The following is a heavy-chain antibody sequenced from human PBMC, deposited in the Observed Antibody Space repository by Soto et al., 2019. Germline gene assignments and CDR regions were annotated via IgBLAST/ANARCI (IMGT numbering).Heavy chain of an antibody. CDR1: GFIFSNYG. Sequence: QVQLVESGGGVVQPGRSLRLSCAASGFIFSNYGMHWVRQTPGKGLEWVAVISYDGTIQYYVDSVKGRFTISRDNSQNTVFLHMNSLRREDTAVYFCAKRRAGSSWYEGDSWGQGTLGTVSS. J-gene: IGHJ4*02. D-gene: IGHD6-13*01. V-gene: IGHV3-30*18. CDR3: AKRRAGSSWYEGDS. CDR2: ISYDGTIQ.